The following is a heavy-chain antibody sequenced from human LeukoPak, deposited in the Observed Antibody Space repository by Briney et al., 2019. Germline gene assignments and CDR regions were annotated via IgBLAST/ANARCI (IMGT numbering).Heavy chain of an antibody. Sequence: WASVKVSCKASGYSFTGYYIHWVRQAPGQGLEWMGWINPHSGDTSYAQKFQGRVTLTRDTSISTAYMELSRLTSDDTAVYYCARDLGRDGSGWYPYHDYWGQGTLVTVSS. J-gene: IGHJ4*02. CDR2: INPHSGDT. D-gene: IGHD6-19*01. V-gene: IGHV1-2*02. CDR3: ARDLGRDGSGWYPYHDY. CDR1: GYSFTGYY.